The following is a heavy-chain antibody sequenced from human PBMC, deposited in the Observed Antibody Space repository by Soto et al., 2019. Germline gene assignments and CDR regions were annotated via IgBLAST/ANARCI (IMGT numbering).Heavy chain of an antibody. CDR3: AKDLGYGGSFDY. CDR1: GFTFSNYG. Sequence: QVQLVESGGGVVQPGRSLRLSCAASGFTFSNYGMHWVRQAPGKGLEWVAVISYEGSNKYYADSVKGRFTISRDNSENTLYLQMNSLRAEDTAVYYCAKDLGYGGSFDYWGQGALVTVSS. V-gene: IGHV3-30*18. D-gene: IGHD3-16*01. J-gene: IGHJ4*02. CDR2: ISYEGSNK.